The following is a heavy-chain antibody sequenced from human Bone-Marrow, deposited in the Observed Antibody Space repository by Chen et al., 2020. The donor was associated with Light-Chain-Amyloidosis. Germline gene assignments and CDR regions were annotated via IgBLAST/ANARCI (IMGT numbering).Heavy chain of an antibody. CDR2: ISYHGNNK. V-gene: IGHV3-30-3*01. Sequence: QVQLVESGGGVVQPGTSLRLSCAASGFTFSRHSMHWVRQAPGKGLEWVAAISYHGNNKYYADSVKGRFTISRDNSNNSLYLQMNTLRPEDTAVYYCARDWMVFGVVPPYGLEYWGQGTLVTVSS. CDR1: GFTFSRHS. J-gene: IGHJ4*02. CDR3: ARDWMVFGVVPPYGLEY. D-gene: IGHD3-3*01.